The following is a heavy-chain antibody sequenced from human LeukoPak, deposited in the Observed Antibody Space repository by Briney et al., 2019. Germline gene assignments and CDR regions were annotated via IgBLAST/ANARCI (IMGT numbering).Heavy chain of an antibody. J-gene: IGHJ4*02. D-gene: IGHD3-22*01. Sequence: SVKVSFKSSGGTFTSYAISWVRQAPGQGLEWMGGIIPIFGTANYAQKFQGRVTITTDESTSTAYMELSSLRSEDTAVYYCARSKYYYDSRYFDYWGQGTLVTVSS. CDR3: ARSKYYYDSRYFDY. CDR1: GGTFTSYA. CDR2: IIPIFGTA. V-gene: IGHV1-69*05.